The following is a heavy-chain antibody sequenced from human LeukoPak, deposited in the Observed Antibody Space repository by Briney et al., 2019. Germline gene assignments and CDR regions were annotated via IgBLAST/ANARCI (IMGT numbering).Heavy chain of an antibody. D-gene: IGHD4-17*01. CDR3: ARTYGDYPEFNWYFDL. CDR1: GFTFSSYW. V-gene: IGHV3-7*01. J-gene: IGHJ2*01. Sequence: GGSLRLSCAASGFTFSSYWMSWVRQAPGKGLEWVANIKQDGSEKYYVDSVKGRFTISRDNAKSSLYLQMNSLRAEDTAVYYCARTYGDYPEFNWYFDLWGRGTLVTVSS. CDR2: IKQDGSEK.